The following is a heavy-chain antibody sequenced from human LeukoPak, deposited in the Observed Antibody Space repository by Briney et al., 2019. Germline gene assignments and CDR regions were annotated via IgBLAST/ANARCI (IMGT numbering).Heavy chain of an antibody. D-gene: IGHD2-2*01. J-gene: IGHJ4*02. CDR2: ISSSGSTI. Sequence: PGGSLRLSCAASGFTFSSYSMNWVRQAPGKGLEWVSYISSSGSTIYYADSVKGRFTISRDNAKNSLYLQMNSLRAEDTAVYYCARVVPAAMGSIDYWGQGTLVTVSS. CDR1: GFTFSSYS. CDR3: ARVVPAAMGSIDY. V-gene: IGHV3-48*04.